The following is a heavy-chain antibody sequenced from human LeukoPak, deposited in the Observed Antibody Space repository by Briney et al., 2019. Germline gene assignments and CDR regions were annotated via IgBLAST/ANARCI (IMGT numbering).Heavy chain of an antibody. CDR3: ARHGHYDFWSGYYGLYY. CDR1: GYSISSGYY. Sequence: SETLSLTCAVSGYSISSGYYWGWIRQPPGKGLEWIGSIYHSGSTYYNLSLKSRVTISVDTSKNQFSLKLSSVTAADTAVYYCARHGHYDFWSGYYGLYYRGQGTLVTVSS. V-gene: IGHV4-38-2*01. J-gene: IGHJ4*02. D-gene: IGHD3-3*01. CDR2: IYHSGST.